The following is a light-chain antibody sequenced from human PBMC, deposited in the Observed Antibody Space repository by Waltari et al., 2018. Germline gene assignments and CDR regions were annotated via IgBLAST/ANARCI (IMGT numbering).Light chain of an antibody. Sequence: DIQMTQSPSPLSASVGDRVTITCRANQTISSYFNWYQQQPGKAPRLLIYATSSLQSGVPSRFSGSRSGTDFTLTINSLHPEDFATYYCQQSYSSPPFTFGPGTKVDIK. J-gene: IGKJ3*01. CDR1: QTISSY. CDR3: QQSYSSPPFT. V-gene: IGKV1-39*01. CDR2: ATS.